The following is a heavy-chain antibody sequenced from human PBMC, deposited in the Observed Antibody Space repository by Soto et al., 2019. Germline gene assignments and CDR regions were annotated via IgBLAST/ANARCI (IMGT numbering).Heavy chain of an antibody. CDR3: AKDRYLDHDSRGYLFDN. J-gene: IGHJ4*02. Sequence: EVQLLESGGDLIQPGGSLRLSCAASGFTFNIYAMTWVRQAPGKGLEWVSAISRYGDFTYYADSVEGRFTISRDNSKNMLYLQMNSLGAEDTAVYYCAKDRYLDHDSRGYLFDNWGQGTLVTVSS. V-gene: IGHV3-23*01. CDR1: GFTFNIYA. D-gene: IGHD3-22*01. CDR2: ISRYGDFT.